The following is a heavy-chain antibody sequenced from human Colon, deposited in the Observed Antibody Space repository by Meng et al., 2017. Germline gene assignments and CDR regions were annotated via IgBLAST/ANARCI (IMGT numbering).Heavy chain of an antibody. Sequence: QVQLQESGPGLVKPSGTLSLTCAVSGGSISSSNYWSWVRQPPGKGLEWIGQIYLSGSPSYNPSLESRVTISVDKSKNQLSLRLTSVTAADTAIYYCARHGGWHFDYWGQGTLVTVSS. CDR1: GGSISSSNY. D-gene: IGHD6-19*01. J-gene: IGHJ4*02. V-gene: IGHV4-4*02. CDR3: ARHGGWHFDY. CDR2: IYLSGSP.